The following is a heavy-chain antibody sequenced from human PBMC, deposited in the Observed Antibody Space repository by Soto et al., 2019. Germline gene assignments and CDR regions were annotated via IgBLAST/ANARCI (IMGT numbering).Heavy chain of an antibody. J-gene: IGHJ6*02. CDR3: ARARYQLLHPYYYGMDA. CDR1: GGSISSSSYY. Sequence: PSETLSLTCTVSGGSISSSSYYWGWIRQPPGKGLEWIGSIYYSGSTYYNPSLKSRVTISVDTSKNQLSLKLSSVTAADSAVYFCARARYQLLHPYYYGMDAWGQGTPGTVSS. D-gene: IGHD2-2*01. CDR2: IYYSGST. V-gene: IGHV4-39*07.